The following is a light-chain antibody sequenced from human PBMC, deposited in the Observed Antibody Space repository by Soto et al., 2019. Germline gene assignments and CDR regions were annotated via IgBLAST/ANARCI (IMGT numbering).Light chain of an antibody. CDR1: QTIVTY. CDR2: SAS. J-gene: IGKJ5*01. V-gene: IGKV1-39*01. Sequence: DIQVTQSPPSLSAAVGDRVTISCRASQTIVTYINWYQHKPEKAPKLLVYSASTLQSGVPSRFRGSGSGTDFTLTISSLQPDDFATYYCQQSYGTPITFGQGTRLEIK. CDR3: QQSYGTPIT.